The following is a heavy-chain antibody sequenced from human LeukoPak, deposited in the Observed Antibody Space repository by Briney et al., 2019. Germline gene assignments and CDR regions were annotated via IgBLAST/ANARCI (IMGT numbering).Heavy chain of an antibody. Sequence: GGSLRLSCGISGFIFSSNYMSWVRQAPGKGLEWLSAISNDGGSTYYADSVKGRFTISRDNSKNTLYLQMNSLRAEDTALYYCAKRTVTTRLDFDYWGQGTLVTVSS. CDR2: ISNDGGST. D-gene: IGHD4-17*01. J-gene: IGHJ4*02. CDR1: GFIFSSNY. V-gene: IGHV3-23*01. CDR3: AKRTVTTRLDFDY.